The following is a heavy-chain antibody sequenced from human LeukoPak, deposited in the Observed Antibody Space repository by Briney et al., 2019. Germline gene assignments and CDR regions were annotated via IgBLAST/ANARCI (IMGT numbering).Heavy chain of an antibody. CDR3: ARDSITMVRGVIDY. CDR2: IYYSGST. V-gene: IGHV4-39*07. CDR1: GGSISSYY. Sequence: SETLSLTCTVSGGSISSYYWGWIRQPPGKGLEWIGSIYYSGSTYYNPSLKSRVTISVDTSKNQFSLKLSSVTAADTAVYYCARDSITMVRGVIDYWGQGTLVTVSS. D-gene: IGHD3-10*01. J-gene: IGHJ4*02.